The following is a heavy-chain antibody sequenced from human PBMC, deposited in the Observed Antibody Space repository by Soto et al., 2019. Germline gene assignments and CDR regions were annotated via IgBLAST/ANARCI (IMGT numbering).Heavy chain of an antibody. V-gene: IGHV4-59*01. CDR1: GGSISSYY. J-gene: IGHJ4*02. D-gene: IGHD4-17*01. CDR3: ARVPGLYGDRDY. CDR2: IYYSGST. Sequence: QVQLQESGPGLVKPSETLSLTCTVSGGSISSYYWSWIRQPPGKGLEWIGYIYYSGSTNYNPSLKSRVTISVDTSKNQFSLKLSSVTAADTAVYYCARVPGLYGDRDYWGQGTLVTVSS.